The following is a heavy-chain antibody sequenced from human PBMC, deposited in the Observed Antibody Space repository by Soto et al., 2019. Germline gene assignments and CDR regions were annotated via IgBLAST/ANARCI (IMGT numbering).Heavy chain of an antibody. V-gene: IGHV4-39*01. CDR2: IYYSGST. D-gene: IGHD3-9*01. J-gene: IGHJ4*02. CDR3: ARLASDILTFSFDY. Sequence: SQTLSLTCTVAGGYSSSSIYYWGWIRQPPGKGLEWIGSIYYSGSTYYNPSLKSRVTISVDTSKNQFSLKLSSVTAADTAVYYCARLASDILTFSFDYWGQGTLVTVSS. CDR1: GGYSSSSIYY.